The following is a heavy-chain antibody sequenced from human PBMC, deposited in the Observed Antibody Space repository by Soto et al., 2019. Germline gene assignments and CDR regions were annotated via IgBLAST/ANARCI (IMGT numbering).Heavy chain of an antibody. Sequence: PSQTLSLTCAISGDSVSSNSAARNWIRQSPSRGLEWLGRTYYRSKWYNDYAVSVKSRITINPDTSKNQFSLQLNSVTPEDTAVSYCARDTEGIAAAGDYYYYYGMDVWGQGTTVTVSS. CDR3: ARDTEGIAAAGDYYYYYGMDV. CDR1: GDSVSSNSAA. J-gene: IGHJ6*02. V-gene: IGHV6-1*01. D-gene: IGHD6-13*01. CDR2: TYYRSKWYN.